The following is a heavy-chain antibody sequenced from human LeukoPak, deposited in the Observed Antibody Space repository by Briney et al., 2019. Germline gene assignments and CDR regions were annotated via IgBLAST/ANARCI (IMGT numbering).Heavy chain of an antibody. CDR3: ARASYYYDTSGLGAFDI. V-gene: IGHV3-9*01. D-gene: IGHD3-22*01. Sequence: HPGGSLRLSCAASGFTFDDYAMHWVRQAPGKGLEWVSGISWNSGSIGYADSVKGRFTISRDNAKNSLYLQMNSLRAEDTALYYCARASYYYDTSGLGAFDIWGQGTMVTVSS. J-gene: IGHJ3*02. CDR2: ISWNSGSI. CDR1: GFTFDDYA.